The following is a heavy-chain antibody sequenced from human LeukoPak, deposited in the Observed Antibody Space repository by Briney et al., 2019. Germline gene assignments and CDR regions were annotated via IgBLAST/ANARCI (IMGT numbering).Heavy chain of an antibody. V-gene: IGHV4-34*01. CDR3: ARDTLIYDSSGYYYQRAFDI. Sequence: PSETLSLTCAVYGGSFSGYYWSWIRQPPGKGLEWIGGINHSGSTNYNPSLKSRVTISVDTSKNQFSLKLSSVTAADTAVYYCARDTLIYDSSGYYYQRAFDIWGQGTMVTVSS. D-gene: IGHD3-22*01. J-gene: IGHJ3*02. CDR2: INHSGST. CDR1: GGSFSGYY.